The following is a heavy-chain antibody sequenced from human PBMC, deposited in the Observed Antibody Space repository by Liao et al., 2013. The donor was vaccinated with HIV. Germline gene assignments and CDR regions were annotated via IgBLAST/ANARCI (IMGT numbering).Heavy chain of an antibody. CDR2: IYYSGST. V-gene: IGHV4-30-4*08. CDR3: ARDATLLTMVTTFRRRGFFDL. Sequence: QVQLQESGPGLVKPSQTLSLTCTVSGDSISSGDYYWTWIRQPPGKGLEWIGYIYYSGSTYYNPSLKSRVTISVDTSRTQXSLNLNSVTAADTAVYYCARDATLLTMVTTFRRRGFFDLWGRGSLVTVSS. CDR1: GDSISSGDYY. J-gene: IGHJ2*01. D-gene: IGHD4/OR15-4a*01.